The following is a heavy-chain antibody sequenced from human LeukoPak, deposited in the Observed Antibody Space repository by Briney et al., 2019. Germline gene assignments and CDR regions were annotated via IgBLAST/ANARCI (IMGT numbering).Heavy chain of an antibody. J-gene: IGHJ4*02. V-gene: IGHV3-7*03. CDR3: ARWAGGHYDY. Sequence: GGSLRLSCGVSGFTFSTYWMSWVRQAPGKGLEWVANIKQDGSDKYYVESVKGRFTISRDNAKNSLYLQMNSLRAEDTAVYYCARWAGGHYDYWGQGTLATVSS. D-gene: IGHD1-26*01. CDR2: IKQDGSDK. CDR1: GFTFSTYW.